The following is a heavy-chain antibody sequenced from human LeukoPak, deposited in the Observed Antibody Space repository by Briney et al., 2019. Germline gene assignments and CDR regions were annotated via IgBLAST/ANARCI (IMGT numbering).Heavy chain of an antibody. J-gene: IGHJ4*02. CDR3: ARSHLEHIAAAGIDY. D-gene: IGHD6-13*01. CDR1: GGSISSYY. CDR2: IYYSGST. Sequence: PSETLSLTCTVSGGSISSYYWSWIRQPPGKGLEWIGYIYYSGSTNYNPSLKSRVTISVDTSKNQFSLKLSSVTAADTAVYYCARSHLEHIAAAGIDYWGQGTLVTVSS. V-gene: IGHV4-59*01.